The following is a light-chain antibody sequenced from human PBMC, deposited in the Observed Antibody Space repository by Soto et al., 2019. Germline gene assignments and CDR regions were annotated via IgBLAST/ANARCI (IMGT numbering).Light chain of an antibody. CDR1: SSDVGGYDY. CDR2: DVS. CDR3: TSYTSSSAYV. V-gene: IGLV2-14*03. J-gene: IGLJ1*01. Sequence: QSVLTQPASVSGSPGQSITISCTGTSSDVGGYDYVSWYQHHPGKAPKLMIYDVSNRPSGVSNRFSGSKSGNTASLTISWFQAEDEADYYCTSYTSSSAYVFGTGTKVTVL.